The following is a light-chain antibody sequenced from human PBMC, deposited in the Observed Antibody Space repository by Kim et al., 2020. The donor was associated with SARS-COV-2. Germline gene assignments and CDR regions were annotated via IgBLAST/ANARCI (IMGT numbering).Light chain of an antibody. J-gene: IGLJ3*02. CDR2: LNSDGSH. V-gene: IGLV4-69*01. CDR1: SGHSSYA. CDR3: QTWGTGIHWV. Sequence: QLVLTQSPSASLGASVKLTCTLSSGHSSYAIAWHQQQPEKGPRYLMKLNSDGSHSKGDGIPDRFSGSSSGAERYLTISSLQSEDEADYYCQTWGTGIHWVFGGGTQLTVL.